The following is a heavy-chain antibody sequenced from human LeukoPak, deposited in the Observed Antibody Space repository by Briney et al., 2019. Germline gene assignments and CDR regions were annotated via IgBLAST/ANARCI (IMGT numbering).Heavy chain of an antibody. CDR3: ARSLGYYYDSSGYYYFDY. Sequence: GASVKVSCKASGGTFSSYAISWVRQAPGQGLEWMGRIIPIFGTANYAQKFQGRVTITTDESTSTAYMELSSLRSEDTAVYYCARSLGYYYDSSGYYYFDYWGQGTLVTVSS. D-gene: IGHD3-22*01. V-gene: IGHV1-69*05. J-gene: IGHJ4*02. CDR2: IIPIFGTA. CDR1: GGTFSSYA.